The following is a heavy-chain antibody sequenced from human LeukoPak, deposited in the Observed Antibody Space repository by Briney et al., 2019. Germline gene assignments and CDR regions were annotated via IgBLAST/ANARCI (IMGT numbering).Heavy chain of an antibody. CDR3: ARGSATSSGWYGAAFDI. D-gene: IGHD6-19*01. V-gene: IGHV3-21*01. J-gene: IGHJ3*02. CDR2: ISSSSSYI. Sequence: GGSLRLSCAASGFTFSSYSMNWVRQAPGKGLEWVSSISSSSSYIYYADSVKGRFTISRDNAKNSLYLQMNSLRAEDTAVYYCARGSATSSGWYGAAFDIWGQGTMVTVSS. CDR1: GFTFSSYS.